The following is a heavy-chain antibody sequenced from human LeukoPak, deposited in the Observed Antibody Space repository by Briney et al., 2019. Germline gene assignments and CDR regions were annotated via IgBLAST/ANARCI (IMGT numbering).Heavy chain of an antibody. CDR3: ARGGAARLHFQN. Sequence: SETLSLTCTVSGGSISSGDYYWNWIRQPPGKGLEWIGYIYHSGSTNYNPSLQSRVTISVDTSKNQFSLNLNSVTAADTAVYYCARGGAARLHFQNWGQGTLVTVSS. V-gene: IGHV4-61*08. J-gene: IGHJ1*01. CDR2: IYHSGST. D-gene: IGHD6-6*01. CDR1: GGSISSGDYY.